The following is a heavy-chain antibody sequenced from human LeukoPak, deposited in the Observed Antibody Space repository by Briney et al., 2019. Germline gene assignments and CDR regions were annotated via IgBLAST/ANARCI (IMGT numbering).Heavy chain of an antibody. Sequence: GGSLRLSCAASGLTFSRYWMHWVRQAPGKGLVWVSRINSDGSSTSYADSVKGRFTISRDNAKNTLYLQMNSLRAEDTAVYYCAREGGAYYGSGSSHFDYWGQGTLVTVSS. CDR3: AREGGAYYGSGSSHFDY. D-gene: IGHD3-10*01. J-gene: IGHJ4*02. V-gene: IGHV3-74*01. CDR2: INSDGSST. CDR1: GLTFSRYW.